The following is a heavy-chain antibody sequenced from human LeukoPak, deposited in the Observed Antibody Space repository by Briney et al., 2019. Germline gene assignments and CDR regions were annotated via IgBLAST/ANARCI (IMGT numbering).Heavy chain of an antibody. V-gene: IGHV3-30*03. J-gene: IGHJ3*02. CDR1: GFTFSDLA. D-gene: IGHD3-16*01. CDR2: ISFDGSSK. Sequence: PGGSLRLSCVASGFTFSDLAMHWVRQAPGKGLEWVTVISFDGSSKYYADSVQGRFTISRDNAKNSLYLQMNSLRAEDTAVYYCAAVIGDAFDIWGQGTMVTVSS. CDR3: AAVIGDAFDI.